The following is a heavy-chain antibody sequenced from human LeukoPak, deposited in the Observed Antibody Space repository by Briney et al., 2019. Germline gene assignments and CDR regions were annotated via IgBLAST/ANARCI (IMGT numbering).Heavy chain of an antibody. CDR2: ISGSGGGT. D-gene: IGHD2-2*01. Sequence: QPGGSLRLSCAASGFTFSTYAMSWVRQAPGKGLEWVSAISGSGGGTYYADSVKGRFTISRDNSKNTLYLQMNSLRAEDTAVYYCAKRDCSSNSCYELAFDYWGQGTLVTVSS. CDR1: GFTFSTYA. J-gene: IGHJ4*02. V-gene: IGHV3-23*01. CDR3: AKRDCSSNSCYELAFDY.